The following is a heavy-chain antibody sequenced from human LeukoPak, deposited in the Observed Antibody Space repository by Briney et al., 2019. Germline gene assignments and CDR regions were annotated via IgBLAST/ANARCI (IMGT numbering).Heavy chain of an antibody. J-gene: IGHJ4*02. CDR3: VRGELGDFDT. V-gene: IGHV4-38-2*02. D-gene: IGHD7-27*01. Sequence: SETLSLTCTVSGYSISRSYLWGWVRQPPGKAPEWIGSTSHDGSSYQNPSLKSRVTISIDTSKNQFSLKMTSLTAADTAVYYCVRGELGDFDTWGQGILVTVS. CDR1: GYSISRSYL. CDR2: TSHDGSS.